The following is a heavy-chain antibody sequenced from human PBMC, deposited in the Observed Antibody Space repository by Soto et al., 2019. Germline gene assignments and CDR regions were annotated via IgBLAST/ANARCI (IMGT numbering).Heavy chain of an antibody. J-gene: IGHJ4*02. CDR3: ARPAEYYDFFDY. Sequence: QLQLQESGPGLVKPSETLSLTCTVSGGSISSSSYYWGWIRQPPGKGLEWIGSIYYSGSTYYNPSLKSRVTISVDTSKNQFSLKLCSVTAADTAVYYCARPAEYYDFFDYWGQGTLVTVSS. D-gene: IGHD3-22*01. CDR1: GGSISSSSYY. CDR2: IYYSGST. V-gene: IGHV4-39*01.